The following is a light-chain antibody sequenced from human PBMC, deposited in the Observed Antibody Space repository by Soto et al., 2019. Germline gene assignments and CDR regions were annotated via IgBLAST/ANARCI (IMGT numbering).Light chain of an antibody. Sequence: QSVLTQPASVSGSPGQSITISCTGTSSDVGGYNFVSWYQHHPGKAPKLVISKVTNRPSGVSDRFSASKSGNTASLTISGLQAEDEADYYCQSYDSSLSAYVFGTGTKVTVL. CDR2: KVT. CDR3: QSYDSSLSAYV. J-gene: IGLJ1*01. V-gene: IGLV2-14*01. CDR1: SSDVGGYNF.